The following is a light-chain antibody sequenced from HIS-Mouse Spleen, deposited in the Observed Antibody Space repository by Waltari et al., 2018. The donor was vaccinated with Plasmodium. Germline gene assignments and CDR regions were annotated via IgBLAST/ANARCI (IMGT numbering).Light chain of an antibody. CDR3: SSYTSSSTYV. V-gene: IGLV2-14*03. CDR2: DVS. Sequence: QSALTQPASVSGSPGQSIPISCTGPSSDVGGYNYVSRYQQHPGKAPKLIIYDVSNRPSGVSNRFSGSKSGNTASLTISGLQAEDEADYYCSSYTSSSTYVFGTGTKVTVL. J-gene: IGLJ1*01. CDR1: SSDVGGYNY.